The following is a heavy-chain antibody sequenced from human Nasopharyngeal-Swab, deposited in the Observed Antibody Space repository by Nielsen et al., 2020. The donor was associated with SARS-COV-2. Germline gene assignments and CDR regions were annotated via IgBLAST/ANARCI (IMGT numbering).Heavy chain of an antibody. D-gene: IGHD6-19*01. CDR3: ARDTLAAFDY. CDR2: IYHSGST. CDR1: GGSISSGGYS. V-gene: IGHV4-30-2*01. J-gene: IGHJ4*02. Sequence: LRLSCAVSGGSISSGGYSWSWIRQPPGKGLEWIGYIYHSGSTNYNPSLKSRVTISVDKSKNQFSLKLSSVTAADTAVYYCARDTLAAFDYWGQGTLVTVSS.